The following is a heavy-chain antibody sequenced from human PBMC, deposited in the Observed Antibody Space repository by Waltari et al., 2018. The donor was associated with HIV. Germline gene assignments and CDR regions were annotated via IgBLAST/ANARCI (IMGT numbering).Heavy chain of an antibody. V-gene: IGHV4-59*01. D-gene: IGHD2-2*02. CDR2: IYYSGST. CDR1: GGSISSYY. Sequence: QVQLQESGPGLVKPSETLSLTYTVSGGSISSYYWSWIRQPPGKGLEWIGYIYYSGSTNYNHSLKSRVTISVDTSKNQFSLRLSSVTAADTAVYYCARQGDCSSTSCYTGMANWFDPWGQGTLVTVSA. J-gene: IGHJ5*02. CDR3: ARQGDCSSTSCYTGMANWFDP.